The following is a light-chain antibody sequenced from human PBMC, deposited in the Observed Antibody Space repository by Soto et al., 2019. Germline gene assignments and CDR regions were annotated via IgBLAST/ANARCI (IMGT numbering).Light chain of an antibody. Sequence: EIILTQSPASLSVSPGERATLSCRASQSVNNNLAWYQQKRGQAPRLLIYGASTRATGIPGRFRGSGSGTEFTLTITSLQSEDFAVYFCQQYNNWPPYTFGQGTKLEIK. CDR3: QQYNNWPPYT. V-gene: IGKV3-15*01. CDR2: GAS. J-gene: IGKJ2*01. CDR1: QSVNNN.